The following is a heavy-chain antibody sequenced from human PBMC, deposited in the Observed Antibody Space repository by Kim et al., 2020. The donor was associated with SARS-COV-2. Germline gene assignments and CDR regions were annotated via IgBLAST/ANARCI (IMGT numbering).Heavy chain of an antibody. J-gene: IGHJ4*01. V-gene: IGHV3-30-3*01. CDR1: GFTFSSYA. CDR3: ARTPGGSGYGLTGYNFD. D-gene: IGHD3-22*01. Sequence: GGSLRLSCAASGFTFSSYAMHWVRQAPGKGLEWVAVISYDGSNKYYADSVKGRFTISRDNSKNTLYLQMNSLRAEDTVVYYCARTPGGSGYGLTGYNFD. CDR2: ISYDGSNK.